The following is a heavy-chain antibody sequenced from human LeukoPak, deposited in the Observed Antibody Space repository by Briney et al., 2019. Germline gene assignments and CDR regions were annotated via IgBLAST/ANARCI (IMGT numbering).Heavy chain of an antibody. J-gene: IGHJ4*02. Sequence: PSQTLSLTCAVSGGSISSGGYSWSWIRQPPGKGLEWIGYIYHSGSTYYNPSLKSRVTISVDRSKNQFSLKLSSVTAADTAVYYCARDTKAAPGGIDYWGQGTLVTVSS. CDR3: ARDTKAAPGGIDY. D-gene: IGHD2-15*01. CDR2: IYHSGST. V-gene: IGHV4-30-2*01. CDR1: GGSISSGGYS.